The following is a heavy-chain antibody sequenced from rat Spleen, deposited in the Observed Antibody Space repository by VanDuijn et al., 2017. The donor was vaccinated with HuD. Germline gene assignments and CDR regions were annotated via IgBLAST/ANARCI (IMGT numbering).Heavy chain of an antibody. CDR2: ISNTGDNA. CDR1: GFTFNNYW. D-gene: IGHD4-3*01. Sequence: EVQLVESGGGLVQPGRSLKLSCVASGFTFNNYWMTWIRQAPGKGLEWVACISNTGDNAYYPDSVKGRFTISRDNAKSTLYLQMNSLRSEDTATYYCTREIWGNSGYNWFANWGQGTLFTVSS. J-gene: IGHJ3*01. CDR3: TREIWGNSGYNWFAN. V-gene: IGHV5-31*01.